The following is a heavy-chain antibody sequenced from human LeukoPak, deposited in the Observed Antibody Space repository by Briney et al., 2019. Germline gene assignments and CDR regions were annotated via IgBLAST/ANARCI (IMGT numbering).Heavy chain of an antibody. J-gene: IGHJ4*02. D-gene: IGHD3-10*01. Sequence: SETLSLTCTVSGDSIASFSYYWAWIRQPPGKGLEWIGNIYFSGSTYYNPSLKSRVTISVDTSKNQFSLKLSSVAAADTAVYNCARLDYYGSGTYPPSPKWGQGTLVTVSS. V-gene: IGHV4-39*07. CDR2: IYFSGST. CDR3: ARLDYYGSGTYPPSPK. CDR1: GDSIASFSYY.